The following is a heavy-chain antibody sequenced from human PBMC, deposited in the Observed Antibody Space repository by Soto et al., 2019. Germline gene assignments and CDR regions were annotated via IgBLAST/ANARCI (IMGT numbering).Heavy chain of an antibody. D-gene: IGHD6-19*01. CDR2: IYYSGST. Sequence: SETLSLTCTVSGGSISSYYWSWIRQPPGKGLEWIGYIYYSGSTNYNPSLKSRVTISVDTSKNQFSLKLSSVTAADTAVYYCARLAVAGSGERDAFDIWGQGTMVTVSS. CDR1: GGSISSYY. J-gene: IGHJ3*02. CDR3: ARLAVAGSGERDAFDI. V-gene: IGHV4-59*01.